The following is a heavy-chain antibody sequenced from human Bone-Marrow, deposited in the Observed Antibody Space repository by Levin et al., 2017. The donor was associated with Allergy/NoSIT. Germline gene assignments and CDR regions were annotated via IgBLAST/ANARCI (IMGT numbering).Heavy chain of an antibody. CDR3: AVLWFGEPAPLYGMDV. J-gene: IGHJ6*02. D-gene: IGHD3-10*01. CDR2: MNPNSGNT. CDR1: GYTFTSYD. V-gene: IGHV1-8*01. Sequence: GESLKISCKASGYTFTSYDINWVRQATGQGLEWMGWMNPNSGNTGYAQKFQGRVTMTRNTSISTAYMELSSLRSEDTAVYYCAVLWFGEPAPLYGMDVWGQGTTVTVSS.